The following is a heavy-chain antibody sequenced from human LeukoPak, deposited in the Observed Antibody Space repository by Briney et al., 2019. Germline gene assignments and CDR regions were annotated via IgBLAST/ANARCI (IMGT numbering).Heavy chain of an antibody. CDR1: GFTFSSYA. J-gene: IGHJ4*02. Sequence: GGSLRLSCAASGFTFSSYAMSWVRQAPGKGLEWVSTISNNDGSTYYADSVKGRFTISRDNSKNTLYLQIYTLTADDTAIYYCAKATGNLGNWGQGTQVTVPS. CDR2: ISNNDGST. CDR3: AKATGNLGN. V-gene: IGHV3-23*01. D-gene: IGHD1-1*01.